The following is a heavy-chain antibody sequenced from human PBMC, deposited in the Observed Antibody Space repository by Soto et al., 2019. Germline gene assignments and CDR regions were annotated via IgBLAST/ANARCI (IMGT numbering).Heavy chain of an antibody. V-gene: IGHV3-53*01. J-gene: IGHJ4*02. D-gene: IGHD5-18*01. CDR2: IYSGGST. CDR1: GFTVSSNY. Sequence: GGSLRLSCAASGFTVSSNYMSWVRQAPGKGLEWVSVIYSGGSTYYADSVKGRFTISRDNSKNTLYLQMNSLRAEDTAVYYCARTIDGYNSGPRFDYWGQGTLVTVSS. CDR3: ARTIDGYNSGPRFDY.